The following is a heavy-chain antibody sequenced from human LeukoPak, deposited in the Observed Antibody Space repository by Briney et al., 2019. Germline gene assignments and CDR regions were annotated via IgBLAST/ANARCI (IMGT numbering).Heavy chain of an antibody. CDR2: ISAYNGNT. D-gene: IGHD3-10*01. CDR1: GYTFTSYG. CDR3: AIVLYYYGSGSPTLDY. V-gene: IGHV1-18*01. Sequence: WASVKVSCKASGYTFTSYGISWVRQAPGQGLEWMGWISAYNGNTNYAQKLQGRVTMTTDTSTSTAYMELRSLRSDDTAVYYCAIVLYYYGSGSPTLDYWGQGTLVTVSS. J-gene: IGHJ4*02.